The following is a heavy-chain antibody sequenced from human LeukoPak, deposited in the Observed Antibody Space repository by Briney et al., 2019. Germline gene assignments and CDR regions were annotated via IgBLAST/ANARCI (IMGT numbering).Heavy chain of an antibody. CDR3: ANSVEYYYDSSGYLPRWFDP. CDR2: ISGSGGST. V-gene: IGHV3-23*01. J-gene: IGHJ5*02. Sequence: QPGASLRLSCAASGFTFSSYAMSWVRQAPGKGLEWVSAISGSGGSTYYADSVKGRFTISRDNSKNTLYLQMNSLRAEDTAVYYCANSVEYYYDSSGYLPRWFDPWGQGTLVTVPS. D-gene: IGHD3-22*01. CDR1: GFTFSSYA.